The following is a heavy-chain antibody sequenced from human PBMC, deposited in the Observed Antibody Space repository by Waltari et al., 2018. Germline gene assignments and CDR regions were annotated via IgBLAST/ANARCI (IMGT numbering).Heavy chain of an antibody. D-gene: IGHD4-4*01. J-gene: IGHJ4*02. CDR3: ARITTTQGGDY. CDR1: GYSISSGYY. Sequence: QVQLQESGPGLVKPSETLSLTCAVSGYSISSGYYWGWIRQPPGKGLEWIGSIYHSGSTYYNPALKSRVTISVDTSKNQFSLKLSSVTAADTAVYYCARITTTQGGDYWGQGTLVTVSS. V-gene: IGHV4-38-2*01. CDR2: IYHSGST.